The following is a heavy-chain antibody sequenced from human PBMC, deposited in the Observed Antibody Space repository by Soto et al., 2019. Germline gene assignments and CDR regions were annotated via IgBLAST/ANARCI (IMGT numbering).Heavy chain of an antibody. CDR3: ARRATSRGYSYGENWFDP. V-gene: IGHV3-11*06. J-gene: IGHJ5*02. D-gene: IGHD5-18*01. Sequence: QVQLVESGGGLVKPGGSLRLSCAASGFTFSDYYMSWIRQAPGKGLEWVSYISSSSSYTNYADSEKGRFTISRDNAKNSLYLQMNSLRAEDTAVYYCARRATSRGYSYGENWFDPWGQGTLVTVSS. CDR2: ISSSSSYT. CDR1: GFTFSDYY.